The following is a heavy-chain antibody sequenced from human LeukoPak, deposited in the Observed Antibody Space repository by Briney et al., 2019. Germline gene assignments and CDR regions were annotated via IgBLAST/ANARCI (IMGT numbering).Heavy chain of an antibody. CDR1: GGSFSGYY. CDR2: INHSGST. CDR3: ASRIYGDYALFDY. V-gene: IGHV4-34*01. Sequence: PSETLSLICAVYGGSFSGYYWSWIRQPPGKGLEWIGEINHSGSTNYNPSLKSRVTISVDTSKNQFSLKLSSVTAADTAAYYCASRIYGDYALFDYWGQGTLVTVSS. D-gene: IGHD4-17*01. J-gene: IGHJ4*02.